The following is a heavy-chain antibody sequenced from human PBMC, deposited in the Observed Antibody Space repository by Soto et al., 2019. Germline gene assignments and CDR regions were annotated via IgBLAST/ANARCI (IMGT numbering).Heavy chain of an antibody. CDR1: GYTFTSHY. V-gene: IGHV1-46*01. CDR3: ARDPGLRIFDF. J-gene: IGHJ4*02. CDR2: INPSGGGT. D-gene: IGHD5-12*01. Sequence: QVQLVQSGAEVKKPGASVRISCKTSGYTFTSHYVHWVRQAPGQGLEWVGIINPSGGGTPFAQRFPDRVTMTRDTSTSTVFRELSSLRSDDTAIYYCARDPGLRIFDFWGQGTLVTVSS.